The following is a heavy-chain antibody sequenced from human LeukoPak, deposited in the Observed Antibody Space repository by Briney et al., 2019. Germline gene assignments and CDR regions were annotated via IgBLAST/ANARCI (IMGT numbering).Heavy chain of an antibody. CDR3: ARSTTSYCSSTSGDH. CDR1: GFTFSIHW. V-gene: IGHV3-23*01. Sequence: PAGGSLRLSCAASGFTFSIHWMSWVRQAPGKGLEWVSAVSGGGETTYYADSVKGRFTIFRDNSKNTLYLQMNSLRAEDTAVYYCARSTTSYCSSTSGDHWGQGTLVTVSS. J-gene: IGHJ1*01. D-gene: IGHD2-2*01. CDR2: VSGGGETT.